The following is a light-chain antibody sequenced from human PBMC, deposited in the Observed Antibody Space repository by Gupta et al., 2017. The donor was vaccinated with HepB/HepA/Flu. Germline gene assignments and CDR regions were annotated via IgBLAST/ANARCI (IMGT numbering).Light chain of an antibody. CDR3: HQSISLPYT. CDR2: NAS. J-gene: IGKJ2*01. Sequence: DIVLSQSPDLQSVPSKEKVTITCRASQSIGSSLHWCRQKLDQSPELLVKNASQSFSGVPSRFSGSRSGTDFTLPINGLEADDTATYYCHQSISLPYTFGQGTKLEIK. CDR1: QSIGSS. V-gene: IGKV6-21*01.